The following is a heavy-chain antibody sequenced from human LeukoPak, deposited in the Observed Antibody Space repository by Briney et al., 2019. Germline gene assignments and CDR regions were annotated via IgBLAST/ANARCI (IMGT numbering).Heavy chain of an antibody. Sequence: PSETLSLTCTVSGGSISSGDYYWSWIRQPPGKGLEWIGYIYYGGSTHYNPSLKSRVTISVDTSRNQFSLKLSSVTAADTAVYYCARGLMVRGATPLILDYWGQGTLVTVSS. CDR1: GGSISSGDYY. D-gene: IGHD3-10*01. CDR2: IYYGGST. CDR3: ARGLMVRGATPLILDY. V-gene: IGHV4-30-4*02. J-gene: IGHJ4*02.